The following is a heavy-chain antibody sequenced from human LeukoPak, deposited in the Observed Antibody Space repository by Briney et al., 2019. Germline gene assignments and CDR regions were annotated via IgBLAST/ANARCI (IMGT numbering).Heavy chain of an antibody. CDR2: ISAYNGNT. V-gene: IGHV1-18*01. D-gene: IGHD2-2*01. Sequence: ASVKLSCKASGYTCTSYGISWGRQAPGQGLGWMGLISAYNGNTNYSQNLQGRVTMTTDTSTRTAYMELRSLRSDDTAVYYCARDHCSSTSCSSTPTNWFDPWGQGTLVTVSS. J-gene: IGHJ5*02. CDR3: ARDHCSSTSCSSTPTNWFDP. CDR1: GYTCTSYG.